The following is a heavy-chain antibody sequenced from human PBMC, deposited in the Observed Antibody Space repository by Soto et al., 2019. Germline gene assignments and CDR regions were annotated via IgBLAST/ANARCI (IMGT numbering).Heavy chain of an antibody. CDR2: SYSGGST. J-gene: IGHJ4*02. Sequence: LRLSCAASGFTVSSNYMGWVRQAPGKGLEWVSLSYSGGSTYYADSVKGRFTISKDNSKSTLYLQMNSLRDEDTAVYYCVSFSILVSGRGRGAFFDSWGQGTPVTVSS. V-gene: IGHV3-53*01. CDR1: GFTVSSNY. D-gene: IGHD6-19*01. CDR3: VSFSILVSGRGRGAFFDS.